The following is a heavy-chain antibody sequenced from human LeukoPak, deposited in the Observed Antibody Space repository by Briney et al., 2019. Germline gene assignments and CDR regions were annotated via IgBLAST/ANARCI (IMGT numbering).Heavy chain of an antibody. D-gene: IGHD6-13*01. CDR1: GFTFSDYY. J-gene: IGHJ4*02. Sequence: GGSLRLSCAASGFTFSDYYMSWIRQAPGKGLEWVSYISSSGSSIYYADSVKGRFTISRDNAKKSLYLQMNSLRADDTAVYYCARRDFSSSWYDYWGQGTLVTVSS. CDR3: ARRDFSSSWYDY. CDR2: ISSSGSSI. V-gene: IGHV3-11*01.